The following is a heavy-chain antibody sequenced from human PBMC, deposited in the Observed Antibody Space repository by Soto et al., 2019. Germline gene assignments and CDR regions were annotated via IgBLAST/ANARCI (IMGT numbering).Heavy chain of an antibody. CDR1: GFTFSLFW. V-gene: IGHV3-7*03. J-gene: IGHJ5*02. Sequence: PGGSLRLSCAASGFTFSLFWMSWVRQAPGKGLEWVANINQDGSKKYYVDSVKGRFTISRDNAKNSLYLQMNSLRAEDTAVYYCARVLLYSVGGRGWFAPWGQGTLVTVSS. D-gene: IGHD2-2*02. CDR3: ARVLLYSVGGRGWFAP. CDR2: INQDGSKK.